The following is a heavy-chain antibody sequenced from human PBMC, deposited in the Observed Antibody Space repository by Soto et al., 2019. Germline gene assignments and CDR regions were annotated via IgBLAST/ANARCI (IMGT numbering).Heavy chain of an antibody. V-gene: IGHV3-21*01. CDR3: TRDASRDSSARGWFDP. D-gene: IGHD6-13*01. J-gene: IGHJ5*02. CDR2: ISSNSAYI. Sequence: GGSLRLSCAASGFTFSSYAMSWVRQAPGKGLEWVSTISSNSAYIYYTDALRGRFTTSRDNAKNSLHLQMNSLRAEDTAVYYCTRDASRDSSARGWFDPWGPGTLVTVSS. CDR1: GFTFSSYA.